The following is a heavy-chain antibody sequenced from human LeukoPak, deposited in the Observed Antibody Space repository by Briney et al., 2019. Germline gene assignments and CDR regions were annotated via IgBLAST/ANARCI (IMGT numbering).Heavy chain of an antibody. CDR3: ARHLRLVVPAAVYYYYYMDV. J-gene: IGHJ6*03. CDR1: GGSFSGYY. CDR2: INHIGST. Sequence: SETLSLTCAVYGGSFSGYYWSWIRQPPGKGLEWIGEINHIGSTNYNPSLTSRVTISVDTSKNQFSLKLSSVTAADTAVYYCARHLRLVVPAAVYYYYYMDVWGKGTTVTISS. D-gene: IGHD2-2*01. V-gene: IGHV4-34*01.